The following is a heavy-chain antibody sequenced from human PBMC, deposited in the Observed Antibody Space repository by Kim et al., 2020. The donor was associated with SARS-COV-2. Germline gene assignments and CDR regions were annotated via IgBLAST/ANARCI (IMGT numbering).Heavy chain of an antibody. J-gene: IGHJ4*02. V-gene: IGHV3-23*01. CDR3: AKTSSTFKFPT. Sequence: GGSLRLSCAASGFTISGSAMSWVRHAPGKGLEWVSFISAGVGNTYYADSVKGRFTISRDTSKNTLFLQMSSLRADDTAIYYYAKTSSTFKFPTWGQGTL. CDR2: ISAGVGNT. D-gene: IGHD6-6*01. CDR1: GFTISGSA.